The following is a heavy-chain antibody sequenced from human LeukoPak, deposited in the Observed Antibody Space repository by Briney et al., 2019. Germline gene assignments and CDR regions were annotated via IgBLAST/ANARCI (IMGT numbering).Heavy chain of an antibody. CDR2: ISYDGSIK. D-gene: IGHD1-26*01. CDR3: ARDPGRGSGSYFAFDY. V-gene: IGHV3-30*03. J-gene: IGHJ4*02. Sequence: GGSLRLSCVASGFSFSDHGMHWVRQAPGKGLEWVAVISYDGSIKYYADSVKSRFTISRDSFKNTLFLQMSSLRAEDTALYYCARDPGRGSGSYFAFDYWGQGTLVTVSS. CDR1: GFSFSDHG.